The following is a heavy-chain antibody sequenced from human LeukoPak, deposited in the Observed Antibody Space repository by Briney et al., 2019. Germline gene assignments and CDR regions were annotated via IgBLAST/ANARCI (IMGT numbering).Heavy chain of an antibody. J-gene: IGHJ4*02. CDR1: GFTFSSYG. D-gene: IGHD6-19*01. Sequence: GSLRLSCAASGFTFSSYGMHWVRQAPGKGLEWVAFIRYDGSNKYYADSVKGRFTISRDNSKNTLYLQMNSLRAEDTAVYYCAKAIAVAGKIDYWGQGTLVTVSS. CDR3: AKAIAVAGKIDY. V-gene: IGHV3-30*02. CDR2: IRYDGSNK.